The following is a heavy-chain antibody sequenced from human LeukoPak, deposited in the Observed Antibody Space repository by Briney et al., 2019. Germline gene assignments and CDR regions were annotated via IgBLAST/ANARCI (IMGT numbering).Heavy chain of an antibody. J-gene: IGHJ4*02. D-gene: IGHD2-2*01. CDR3: TTRGLGYCSSTSCYQERRYFDY. CDR1: GFTFSNAW. CDR2: IKSKTDGGTT. Sequence: GGSLRLSCAASGFTFSNAWMSWVRQAPGKGLEWVGRIKSKTDGGTTDYAAPVKGRFTISRDDSKNTLYLQMNSLKTEDTAVYYCTTRGLGYCSSTSCYQERRYFDYWGQGTLVTVSS. V-gene: IGHV3-15*01.